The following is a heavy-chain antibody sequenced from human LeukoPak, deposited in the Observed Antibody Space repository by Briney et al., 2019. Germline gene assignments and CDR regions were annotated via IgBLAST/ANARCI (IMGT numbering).Heavy chain of an antibody. CDR2: ISSNGGST. CDR1: GFTFSRYS. Sequence: GGSLRLSCAASGFTFSRYSMHWVRQAPGKGLEYVSAISSNGGSTYYANSVKGRFTISRDNSKNTLYLQMGSLRAEDMAVYYCAKPAVGSSSGHFQHWGQGTLVTVSS. D-gene: IGHD6-6*01. V-gene: IGHV3-64*01. J-gene: IGHJ1*01. CDR3: AKPAVGSSSGHFQH.